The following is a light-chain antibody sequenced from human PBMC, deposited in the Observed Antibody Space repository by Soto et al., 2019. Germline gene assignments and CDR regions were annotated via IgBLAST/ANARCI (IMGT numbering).Light chain of an antibody. CDR1: QSVSSY. Sequence: EIVLTQSPATLSLSPGERATLSCRASQSVSSYLAWYQQKPGQAPRLLIYAASNRATGIPARFSGSGSGTDFTLTISSLKPEDFAVYYCQQYGSSPQTFGQGTKVDI. V-gene: IGKV3-11*01. CDR2: AAS. J-gene: IGKJ1*01. CDR3: QQYGSSPQT.